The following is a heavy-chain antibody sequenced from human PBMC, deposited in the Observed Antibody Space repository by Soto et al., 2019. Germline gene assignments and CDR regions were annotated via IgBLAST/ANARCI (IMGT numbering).Heavy chain of an antibody. CDR3: ARGVPVLLWFGEPLGMDV. D-gene: IGHD3-10*01. CDR2: TYYRSKWYN. Sequence: SQTLSLTCVISGDSVSSNSAAWNWIRQSPSRGLEWLGRTYYRSKWYNDYAVSVKSRITINPDTSKNQFSLQLNSVTSEDTAVYYCARGVPVLLWFGEPLGMDVWGQGTTVTVSS. V-gene: IGHV6-1*01. CDR1: GDSVSSNSAA. J-gene: IGHJ6*02.